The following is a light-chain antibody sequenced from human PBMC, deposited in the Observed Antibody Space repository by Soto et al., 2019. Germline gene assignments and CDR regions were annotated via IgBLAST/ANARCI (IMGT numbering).Light chain of an antibody. J-gene: IGKJ1*01. V-gene: IGKV1-5*01. CDR2: DAS. CDR3: QQYNNYPRT. Sequence: DIQMTQSPSTLSASIGGRVTITCRASESIRTWLAWYQHKPGKAPKFLIYDASSLESGVPSRFSGSGSGTEFTLTISNLQPDDFATYFCQQYNNYPRTFXQGTKVDIK. CDR1: ESIRTW.